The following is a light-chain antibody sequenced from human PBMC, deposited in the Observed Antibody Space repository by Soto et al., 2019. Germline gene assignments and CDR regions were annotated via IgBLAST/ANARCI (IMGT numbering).Light chain of an antibody. V-gene: IGLV2-14*03. J-gene: IGLJ1*01. CDR2: DVT. CDR1: SSDVGAYNY. Sequence: QSALTQPASVSGSPGQSITFSCTGTSSDVGAYNYVSWYQQYPGKAPKYIIYDVTNRPSGVSYRFSGSKSGNTASLTISGLQAEDEADYYCSSYTTSSTLYVFGTGTKLTVL. CDR3: SSYTTSSTLYV.